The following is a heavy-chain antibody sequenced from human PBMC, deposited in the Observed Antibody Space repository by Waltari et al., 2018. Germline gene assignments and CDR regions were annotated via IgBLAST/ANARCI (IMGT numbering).Heavy chain of an antibody. D-gene: IGHD1-26*01. CDR1: GLPFSSYW. J-gene: IGHJ6*02. V-gene: IGHV3-7*01. CDR3: ARDFIVGWMDV. CDR2: IKQDGSEK. Sequence: EVQLVESGGGLVKPGGSLRLSLAASGLPFSSYWTGWVRQAPGKGLEWVANIKQDGSEKYYVDSVKGRFTISRDNAKNSLYLQMNSLRAEDTAVYYCARDFIVGWMDVWGQGTTVTVSS.